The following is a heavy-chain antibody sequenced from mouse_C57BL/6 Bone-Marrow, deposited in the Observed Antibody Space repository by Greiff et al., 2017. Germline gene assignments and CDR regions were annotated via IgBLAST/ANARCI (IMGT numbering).Heavy chain of an antibody. CDR1: GYTFTDYE. CDR3: MGWLLREGCYAMDY. Sequence: LVESGAELVRPGASVTLSCKASGYTFTDYEMHWVKQTPVHGLEWIGAIDPETGGTAYNQKFKGKAILTADKSSSTAYMALRSLTSEDSAVYYCMGWLLREGCYAMDYWGQGTSVTVSS. D-gene: IGHD2-3*01. J-gene: IGHJ4*01. V-gene: IGHV1-15*01. CDR2: IDPETGGT.